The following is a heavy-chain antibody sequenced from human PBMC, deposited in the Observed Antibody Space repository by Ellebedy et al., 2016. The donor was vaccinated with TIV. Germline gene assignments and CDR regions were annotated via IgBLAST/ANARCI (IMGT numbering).Heavy chain of an antibody. Sequence: GGSLRLSXAASGFTFSDSAMHWVRQASGKGLEWVGRIRNKANNYATAYTESVKGRFTISRDDSKNTAFLQMNSLKIEDTAVYYCALPYDGYWGQGTLVTVSS. CDR3: ALPYDGY. CDR1: GFTFSDSA. J-gene: IGHJ4*02. D-gene: IGHD3-3*01. V-gene: IGHV3-73*01. CDR2: IRNKANNYAT.